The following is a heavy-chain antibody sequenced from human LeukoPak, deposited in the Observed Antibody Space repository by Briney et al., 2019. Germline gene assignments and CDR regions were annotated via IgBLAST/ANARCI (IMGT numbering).Heavy chain of an antibody. CDR1: GFTFSSYA. D-gene: IGHD4-17*01. CDR3: AKTLTTVTILDAFDI. Sequence: QPGRSLRLSCAASGFTFSSYAMHWVRQAPGKGLEWVAVISYDGSNKYYADSVKGRFTISRDNSKNTLYLQMSSLRAEDMAVYYCAKTLTTVTILDAFDIWGQGTMVTVSS. CDR2: ISYDGSNK. J-gene: IGHJ3*02. V-gene: IGHV3-30*04.